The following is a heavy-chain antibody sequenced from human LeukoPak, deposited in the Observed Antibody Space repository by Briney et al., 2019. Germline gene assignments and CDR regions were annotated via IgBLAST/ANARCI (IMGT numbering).Heavy chain of an antibody. CDR2: IYHSGST. CDR1: GGSISSYY. J-gene: IGHJ4*02. D-gene: IGHD2-2*01. Sequence: SETLSLTCTVSGGSISSYYWSWIRQPPGKGLEWIGYIYHSGSTYYNPSLKSRVTISVDRSKNQFSLKLSSVTAADTAVYYCARSILSSTSCCNYFDYWGQGTLVTVSS. V-gene: IGHV4-59*12. CDR3: ARSILSSTSCCNYFDY.